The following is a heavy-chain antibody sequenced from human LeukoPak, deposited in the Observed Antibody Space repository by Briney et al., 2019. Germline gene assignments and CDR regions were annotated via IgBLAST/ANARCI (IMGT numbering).Heavy chain of an antibody. CDR2: ISGSGGST. CDR3: AKDAGDEHSSGWYRPEFFPFDY. V-gene: IGHV3-23*01. CDR1: GFTFSSYA. Sequence: GGSLRLPCAASGFTFSSYAMSWVRQAPGKGLEWVSAISGSGGSTYYADSVKGRFTISRDNSKNTLYLQMNSLRAEDTAVYYCAKDAGDEHSSGWYRPEFFPFDYWGQGTLVTVSS. D-gene: IGHD6-19*01. J-gene: IGHJ4*02.